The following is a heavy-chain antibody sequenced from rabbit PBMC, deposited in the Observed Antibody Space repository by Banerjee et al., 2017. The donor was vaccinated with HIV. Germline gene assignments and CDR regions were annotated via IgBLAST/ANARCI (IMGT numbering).Heavy chain of an antibody. J-gene: IGHJ3*01. V-gene: IGHV1S47*01. CDR2: IYAGSGNT. Sequence: GLEWIGYIYAGSGNTYYASWAKGRFSISRSTSLNTVTLQMTSLTAADTATYFCARDLSSSGWSDFALWGQGTLVTVS. D-gene: IGHD4-1*01. CDR3: ARDLSSSGWSDFAL.